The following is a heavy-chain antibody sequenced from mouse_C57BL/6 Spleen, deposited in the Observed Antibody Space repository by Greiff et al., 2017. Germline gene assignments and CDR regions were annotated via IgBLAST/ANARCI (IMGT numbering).Heavy chain of an antibody. V-gene: IGHV5-6*01. CDR2: ISSGGSYT. D-gene: IGHD1-1*01. J-gene: IGHJ2*01. CDR3: ATVVDYFDY. Sequence: VQLKQSGGDLVKPGGSLKLSCAASGFTFSSYGMPWVRQTPDKRLEWVATISSGGSYTYYPDSVKGRYTISRDNANNTLYLQMSSQESEDTAMYCCATVVDYFDYWGQGTTLTVSS. CDR1: GFTFSSYG.